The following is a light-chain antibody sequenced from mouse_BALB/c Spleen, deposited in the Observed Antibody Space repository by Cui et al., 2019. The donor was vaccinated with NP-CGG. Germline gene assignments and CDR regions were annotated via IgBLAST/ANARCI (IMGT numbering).Light chain of an antibody. CDR3: ALWYSNHWV. CDR2: GTN. Sequence: QAVATQESPLTTSPGETVTLTCRSSTGAVTTSNYANWVQEKPDHLFTGLIGGTNNRAPGIPARFSGSLIGDKAALTITGAQTEDEAIYFCALWYSNHWVFGGGTKLTVL. J-gene: IGLJ1*01. CDR1: TGAVTTSNY. V-gene: IGLV1*01.